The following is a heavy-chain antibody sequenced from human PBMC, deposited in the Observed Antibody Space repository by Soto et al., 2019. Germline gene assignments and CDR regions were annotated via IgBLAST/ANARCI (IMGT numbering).Heavy chain of an antibody. CDR1: GYTFTSYA. D-gene: IGHD6-13*01. J-gene: IGHJ4*02. V-gene: IGHV1-3*01. Sequence: ASVKLSCKASGYTFTSYAMHWVRQAPGQRLEWMGWINAGNGNTKYSQKFQGRVTITRDTSASTAYMELSSLRSEDTAVYYCARSEHYSSSWYFDYWGQGTLVTVSS. CDR3: ARSEHYSSSWYFDY. CDR2: INAGNGNT.